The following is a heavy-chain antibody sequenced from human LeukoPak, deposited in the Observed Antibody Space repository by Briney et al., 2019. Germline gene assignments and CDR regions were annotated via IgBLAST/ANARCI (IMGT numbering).Heavy chain of an antibody. V-gene: IGHV1-2*02. J-gene: IGHJ4*02. CDR3: AKVAGYCSGGSCYYDY. CDR1: GYTFTGYY. CDR2: INPNSGGT. D-gene: IGHD2-15*01. Sequence: GASVKVSCKASGYTFTGYYMHWVRQAPGQGLEWMGWINPNSGGTNYAQKFQGRVTMTRDTSISTAYMELSRLRSDDTAMYYCAKVAGYCSGGSCYYDYWGQGSLVTVSS.